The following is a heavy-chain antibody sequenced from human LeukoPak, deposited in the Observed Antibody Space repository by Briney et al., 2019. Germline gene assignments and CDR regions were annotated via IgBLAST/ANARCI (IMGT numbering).Heavy chain of an antibody. CDR1: GGSISSYY. CDR3: ARDQGDAYGELDC. Sequence: SETLSLTCTVSGGSISSYYWSWIRQPPGKGLEWIGYIYYSGSTSYNPSLKSRVTMSVATSESQFSLKLSSVTAADTAVYYCARDQGDAYGELDCWGQGTLVTVSS. CDR2: IYYSGST. V-gene: IGHV4-59*01. D-gene: IGHD5-24*01. J-gene: IGHJ4*02.